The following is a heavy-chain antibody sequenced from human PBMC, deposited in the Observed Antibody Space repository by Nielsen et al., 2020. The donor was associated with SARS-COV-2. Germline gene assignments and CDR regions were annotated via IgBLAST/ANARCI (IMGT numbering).Heavy chain of an antibody. CDR2: MSYDGNIQ. Sequence: GESLKISCAASGFTFSSYWMHWVRQAPGKGLEWVAVMSYDGNIQYYADSVKGRFTISRDNSKDTLYLQMNNLKGEDTALYYCARGRSGGFRTGGFGMDVWGQGTTVTVSS. D-gene: IGHD4-23*01. CDR3: ARGRSGGFRTGGFGMDV. J-gene: IGHJ6*02. V-gene: IGHV3-30-3*01. CDR1: GFTFSSYW.